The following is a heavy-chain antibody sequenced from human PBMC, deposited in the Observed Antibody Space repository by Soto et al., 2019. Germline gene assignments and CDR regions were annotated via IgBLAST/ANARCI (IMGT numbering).Heavy chain of an antibody. D-gene: IGHD3-16*01. V-gene: IGHV4-31*03. CDR2: IYYSGST. Sequence: PSETLSLTCTVSGGSISSGGYYWSWIRQHPGKGLEWIGYIYYSGSTYYNPSLKSRVTISVDTSKNQFSLKLSSVTAADTAVYYCARDYVITSHYRMDVWGQGTTVTVSS. J-gene: IGHJ6*02. CDR3: ARDYVITSHYRMDV. CDR1: GGSISSGGYY.